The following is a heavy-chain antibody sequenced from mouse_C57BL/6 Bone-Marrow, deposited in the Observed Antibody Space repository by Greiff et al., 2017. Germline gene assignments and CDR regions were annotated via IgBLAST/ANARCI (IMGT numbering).Heavy chain of an antibody. V-gene: IGHV1-22*01. CDR2: INPNNGGT. CDR1: GYTFTDYN. Sequence: EVQLQQSGPELVKPGASVKMSCKASGYTFTDYNMHWVKQSHGKSLEWIGYINPNNGGTSYNQKFKGKATLTVNKSSSTAYMELRSLTSEDSAVYYCASYYYGSSYFYYFDYWGQGTTLTVSS. J-gene: IGHJ2*01. CDR3: ASYYYGSSYFYYFDY. D-gene: IGHD1-1*01.